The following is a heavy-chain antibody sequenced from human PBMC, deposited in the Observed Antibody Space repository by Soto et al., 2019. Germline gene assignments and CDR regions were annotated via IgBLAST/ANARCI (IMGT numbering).Heavy chain of an antibody. CDR3: ATYLYGDYKVYYYYGMDV. Sequence: GGSLRLSCAASGFTFSSYAMSWVRQAPGKGLEWVSAISGSGGSTYYADSVKGRFTISRDNSKNTLYLQMNSLRAEDTAVYYCATYLYGDYKVYYYYGMDVWGQGTTVTVSS. CDR2: ISGSGGST. CDR1: GFTFSSYA. J-gene: IGHJ6*02. D-gene: IGHD4-17*01. V-gene: IGHV3-23*01.